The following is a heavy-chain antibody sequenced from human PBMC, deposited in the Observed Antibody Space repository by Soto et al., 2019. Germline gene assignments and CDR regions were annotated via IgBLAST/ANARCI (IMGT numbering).Heavy chain of an antibody. J-gene: IGHJ4*02. V-gene: IGHV3-23*01. CDR1: GFTFSSYA. CDR3: ATWGSYSSGWYYLDY. Sequence: EVQLLESGGGLVQPGGSLRLSCAASGFTFSSYAMSWVRQAPGKGLEWVSAISGSGGSTYYADSVKGRFTISRDNSKNTLYLQMNSLRAEDTAVYYCATWGSYSSGWYYLDYWGQGTLVTVSS. D-gene: IGHD6-19*01. CDR2: ISGSGGST.